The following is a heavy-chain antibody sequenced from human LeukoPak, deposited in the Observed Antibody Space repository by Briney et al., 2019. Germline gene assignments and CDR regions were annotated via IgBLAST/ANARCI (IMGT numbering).Heavy chain of an antibody. D-gene: IGHD3-22*01. CDR1: GGTFSSYA. CDR3: ARDMYYYDSSGYYSPYYFDY. J-gene: IGHJ4*02. Sequence: GSSVKVSCKASGGTFSSYAISWVRQAPGQGLEWMGGIIPIFGTANYAQKFQGRVTITADESTSTAYMELSSLRSEDTAVYYCARDMYYYDSSGYYSPYYFDYWGQGTLVTVSS. V-gene: IGHV1-69*01. CDR2: IIPIFGTA.